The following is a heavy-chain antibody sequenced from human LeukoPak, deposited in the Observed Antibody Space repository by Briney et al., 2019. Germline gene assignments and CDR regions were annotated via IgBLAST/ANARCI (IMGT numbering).Heavy chain of an antibody. CDR2: IYYSGST. D-gene: IGHD2-2*02. J-gene: IGHJ4*02. CDR3: ARENTAFDY. CDR1: GGSISSSSYF. Sequence: SETLSLTCTVSGGSISSSSYFWGWIRQPPGKGLEWIGYIYYSGSTNYNPSLKSRVTISVDTSKNQVSLKLSSVTAADTAVYYCARENTAFDYWGQGTLVTVSS. V-gene: IGHV4-61*01.